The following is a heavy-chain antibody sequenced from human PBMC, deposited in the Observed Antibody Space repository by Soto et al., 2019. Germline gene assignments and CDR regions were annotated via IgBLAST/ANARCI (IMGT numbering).Heavy chain of an antibody. J-gene: IGHJ6*02. V-gene: IGHV2-5*02. CDR1: GFSLSTTGVG. CDR3: VHRHDNLGKYGMDV. Sequence: QITLKESGPTVVKPTQTLTLTCTFSGFSLSTTGVGVGWIRQPPGKALEWLALFYWDDTKRYSPSLKTRLTITKGTSKNQVVLTMTNMVPVDTATDYCVHRHDNLGKYGMDVWGQGTTVTVSS. CDR2: FYWDDTK. D-gene: IGHD2-15*01.